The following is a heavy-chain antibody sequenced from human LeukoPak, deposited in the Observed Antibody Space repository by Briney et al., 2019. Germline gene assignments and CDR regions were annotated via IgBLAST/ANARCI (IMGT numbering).Heavy chain of an antibody. V-gene: IGHV3-23*01. D-gene: IGHD5-12*01. CDR2: LIGSSGAT. Sequence: GGSLRLSCAASGFTFSNYAMNWVRQAPEKGLEWVAVLIGSSGATDYADSVKGPFTISRDNSKNTLFLQMNSLRAEDTAIYYCAKGAYDYIEIAYFDYWGQGALVTVSS. CDR3: AKGAYDYIEIAYFDY. J-gene: IGHJ4*02. CDR1: GFTFSNYA.